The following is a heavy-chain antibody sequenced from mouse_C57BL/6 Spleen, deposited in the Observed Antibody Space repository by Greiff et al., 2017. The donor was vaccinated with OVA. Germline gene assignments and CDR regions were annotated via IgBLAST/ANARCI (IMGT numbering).Heavy chain of an antibody. V-gene: IGHV5-17*01. CDR1: GFTFSDYG. D-gene: IGHD2-4*01. J-gene: IGHJ4*01. Sequence: EVKLVESGGGLVKPGGSLKLSCAASGFTFSDYGMHWVRQAPGKGLEWVAYISSGSSTIYYADTVKGRFTISRDNAKNTLFLQMTSLRSEDTAMYDGASPYDNDEGYYAMDYWGQGTSVTVSS. CDR3: ASPYDNDEGYYAMDY. CDR2: ISSGSSTI.